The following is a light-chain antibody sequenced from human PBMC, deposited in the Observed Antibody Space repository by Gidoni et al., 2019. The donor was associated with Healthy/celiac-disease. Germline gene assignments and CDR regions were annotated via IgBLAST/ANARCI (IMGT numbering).Light chain of an antibody. J-gene: IGKJ1*01. V-gene: IGKV1-39*01. Sequence: DIQMTQPPSSPSASVEDRVTITCRASQSISSYLNWYQQKPGKATKLLIYAASSLQSGIPSRFSGSGSGTDFTLTISSLQPEDFATYYCQQSYSTPRTFGQGTKVEIK. CDR3: QQSYSTPRT. CDR1: QSISSY. CDR2: AAS.